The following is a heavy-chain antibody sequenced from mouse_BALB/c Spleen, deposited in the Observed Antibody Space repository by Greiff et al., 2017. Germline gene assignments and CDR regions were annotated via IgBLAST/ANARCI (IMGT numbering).Heavy chain of an antibody. J-gene: IGHJ4*01. Sequence: QVQLQQSAAELARPGASVKMSCKASGYTFTSYTMHWVKQRPGQGLEWIGYINPSSGYTEYNQKFKDKTTLTADKSSSTDYMQLSSLTSEDSAVYYCARWLLNAMDYWGQGTSVTVSS. CDR1: GYTFTSYT. CDR3: ARWLLNAMDY. CDR2: INPSSGYT. V-gene: IGHV1-4*02. D-gene: IGHD2-3*01.